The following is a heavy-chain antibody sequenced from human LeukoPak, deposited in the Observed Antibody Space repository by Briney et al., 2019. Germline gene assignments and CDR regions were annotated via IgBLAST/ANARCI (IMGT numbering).Heavy chain of an antibody. CDR2: IRYDGSNK. D-gene: IGHD6-19*01. CDR3: AKDFAAVAATIDY. J-gene: IGHJ4*02. V-gene: IGHV3-30*02. Sequence: GGSLRLSCAASGFTFSSYGMHWVRQAPGKGLEWVAYIRYDGSNKYYADSVKGRFTISRDNSKNTLYLQMNSLRAEDTAVYYCAKDFAAVAATIDYWGQGTLVTVSS. CDR1: GFTFSSYG.